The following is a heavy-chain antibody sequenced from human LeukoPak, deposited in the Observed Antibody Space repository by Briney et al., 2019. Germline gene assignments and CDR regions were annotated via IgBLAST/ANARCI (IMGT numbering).Heavy chain of an antibody. D-gene: IGHD5-12*01. CDR3: ASGYSGFDY. Sequence: GGSLRLSCTVSGFTLSSNSTSGVRQAPGKGLERVSFIYSDNTHYSKSVTGRFTISKDNAKNSLYLQFNSLRAEDTAVYYCASGYSGFDYCGQGTLVTVSS. CDR1: GFTLSSNS. CDR2: IYSDNT. V-gene: IGHV3-53*01. J-gene: IGHJ4*02.